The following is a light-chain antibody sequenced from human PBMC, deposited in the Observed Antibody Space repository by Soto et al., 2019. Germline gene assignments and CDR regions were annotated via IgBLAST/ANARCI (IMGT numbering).Light chain of an antibody. CDR1: QTISSW. Sequence: DIQMTQSPSTLSGSVGDRVTITCRASQTISSWLAWYQQKPGKAPKLLIYDASSLESGVPSRFSGSGSGPDFTLTISSLQPEDSATYFCQQLNSYPQTFGQGTRLEIK. CDR3: QQLNSYPQT. V-gene: IGKV1-5*01. J-gene: IGKJ5*01. CDR2: DAS.